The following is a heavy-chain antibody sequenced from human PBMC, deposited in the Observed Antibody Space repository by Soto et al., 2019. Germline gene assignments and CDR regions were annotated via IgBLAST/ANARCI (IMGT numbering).Heavy chain of an antibody. CDR1: GFTFRSYG. D-gene: IGHD6-19*01. Sequence: GGSLRLSCAASGFTFRSYGMHWVRQAPGKGLEWVAVIWYDGSNKYYADSVKGRFNISRDNSKDTLYLQMNSLRAEDTAVYYCARVPYSSGWYFGYWGQGTLVTVSS. V-gene: IGHV3-33*01. CDR3: ARVPYSSGWYFGY. J-gene: IGHJ4*02. CDR2: IWYDGSNK.